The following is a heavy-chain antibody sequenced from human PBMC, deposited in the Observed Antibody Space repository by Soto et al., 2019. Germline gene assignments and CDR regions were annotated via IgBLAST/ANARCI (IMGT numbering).Heavy chain of an antibody. J-gene: IGHJ6*02. CDR3: AKEGVDVDTAMVYDYYYGMDV. CDR2: ISGSGGST. Sequence: GGSLRLSCAAYGFTFSSYAMSWVRQAPGKGLEWVSAISGSGGSTYYADSVKGRFTISRDNSKNTLYLQMNSLRAEDTAVYYCAKEGVDVDTAMVYDYYYGMDVWGQGTTVTVSS. V-gene: IGHV3-23*01. D-gene: IGHD5-18*01. CDR1: GFTFSSYA.